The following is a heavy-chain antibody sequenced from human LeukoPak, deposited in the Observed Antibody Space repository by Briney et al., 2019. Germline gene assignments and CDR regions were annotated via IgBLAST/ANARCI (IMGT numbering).Heavy chain of an antibody. V-gene: IGHV4-39*07. D-gene: IGHD3-10*01. CDR3: ARREGSGSYHY. Sequence: PSETLSLTCTVSGGSISSSSYYWGWIRQPPGKGLEWNGSIYYSGSTYYNPSLKSRVTISVDTSKNQFSLKLSSVTAADTAVYYCARREGSGSYHYWGQGTLVTVSS. J-gene: IGHJ4*02. CDR2: IYYSGST. CDR1: GGSISSSSYY.